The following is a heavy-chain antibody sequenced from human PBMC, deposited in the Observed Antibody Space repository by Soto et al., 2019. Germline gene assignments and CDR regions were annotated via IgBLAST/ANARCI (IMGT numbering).Heavy chain of an antibody. J-gene: IGHJ5*02. CDR2: IYNSGST. V-gene: IGHV4-61*01. CDR1: GGSVSSGSYY. Sequence: QVQLQESGPGLVKPSETLSLTCTVSGGSVSSGSYYWSWIRQPPGKGLEWIGYIYNSGSTNYNPSLKSRVTISVETSKNQFSLKLSSVTAADTAVYYCARGGAMITFGGVIVIGWFDPWGQGTLVTVSS. CDR3: ARGGAMITFGGVIVIGWFDP. D-gene: IGHD3-16*02.